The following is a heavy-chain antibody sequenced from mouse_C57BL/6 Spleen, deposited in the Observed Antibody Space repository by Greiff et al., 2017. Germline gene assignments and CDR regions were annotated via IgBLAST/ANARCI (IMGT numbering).Heavy chain of an antibody. J-gene: IGHJ3*01. CDR3: ARDYLAY. CDR2: INPGSGGT. V-gene: IGHV1-54*01. D-gene: IGHD2-4*01. Sequence: LVESGAELVRPGTSVKVSCKASGYAFTNYLIEWVKQRPGQGLEWIGVINPGSGGTNYNEKFKGKATLTADKSSSTAYMQLSSLTSEDSAVYFCARDYLAYWGQGTLVTVSA. CDR1: GYAFTNYL.